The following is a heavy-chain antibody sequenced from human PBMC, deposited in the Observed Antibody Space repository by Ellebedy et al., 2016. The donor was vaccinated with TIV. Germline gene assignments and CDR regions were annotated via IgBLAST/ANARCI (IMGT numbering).Heavy chain of an antibody. CDR1: GFTFTTYG. J-gene: IGHJ3*01. V-gene: IGHV1-18*01. D-gene: IGHD1-26*01. CDR2: ISAYNGET. Sequence: ASVKVSXXTSGFTFTTYGFSWVRQAPGQGLEWMGWISAYNGETAYAQKLQGRVTMTADTSTSTTYMELRNLRSDDTAVYYCARPRTWELNDAFDLWGQGTMVTVSS. CDR3: ARPRTWELNDAFDL.